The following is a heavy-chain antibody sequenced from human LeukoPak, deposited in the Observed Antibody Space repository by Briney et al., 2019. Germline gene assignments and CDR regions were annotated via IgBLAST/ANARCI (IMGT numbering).Heavy chain of an antibody. V-gene: IGHV3-15*01. CDR1: GFTFSSHS. Sequence: GGSLRLSCAASGFTFSSHSMNWVRQAPGKGLEWVGRIKSKTDGGTTDYAAPAKGRFTISRDDSKNTFYLQMNSLKTEDTAVYFCTTVGSGYTLNYWGQGTLVTVSS. CDR2: IKSKTDGGTT. CDR3: TTVGSGYTLNY. D-gene: IGHD3-22*01. J-gene: IGHJ4*02.